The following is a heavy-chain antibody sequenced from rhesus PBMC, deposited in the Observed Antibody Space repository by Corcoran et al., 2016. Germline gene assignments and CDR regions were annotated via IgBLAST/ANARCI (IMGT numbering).Heavy chain of an antibody. V-gene: IGHV5-2*01. J-gene: IGHJ4*01. D-gene: IGHD6-43*01. CDR2: IDPSDADT. CDR1: GYSFTSDW. Sequence: VQLVQSGAEVKRPGESLKISCTTSGYSFTSDWIRWVRKMSGKGLEWMGAIDPSDADTKYSPSCQGQVTISADKSISTAYLQWSSLKASDSATYYCASGSSFVYWGQGVLVTVSS. CDR3: ASGSSFVY.